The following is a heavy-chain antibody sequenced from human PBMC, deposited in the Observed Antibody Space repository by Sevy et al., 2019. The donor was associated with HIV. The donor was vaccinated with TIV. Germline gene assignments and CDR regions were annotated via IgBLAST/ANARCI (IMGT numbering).Heavy chain of an antibody. CDR3: VRGANRNMDV. CDR2: IIPIFGTA. V-gene: IGHV1-69*13. CDR1: GGTFSSYA. J-gene: IGHJ6*02. D-gene: IGHD5-12*01. Sequence: ASVKVSCKASGGTFSSYAISWVRQAPGQGLEWMGGIIPIFGTANYAQKFQGRVTITADESTSTAYMELSSLRSEDTAVYYCVRGANRNMDVWGQGTTVTVSS.